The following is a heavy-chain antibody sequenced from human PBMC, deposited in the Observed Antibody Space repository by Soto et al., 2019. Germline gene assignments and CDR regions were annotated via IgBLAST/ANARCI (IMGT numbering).Heavy chain of an antibody. D-gene: IGHD1-26*01. CDR3: AKVRGSSPIVAYYYYGMDV. CDR1: GFTFSSYG. V-gene: IGHV3-30*18. J-gene: IGHJ6*02. CDR2: ISYDGSNK. Sequence: PGGSLRLSCAASGFTFSSYGMHWVRQAPGKGLEWVAVISYDGSNKYYADSVKGRFTISRDNSKNTLYLQMNSLRAEDTAVYYCAKVRGSSPIVAYYYYGMDVWGQGTTVTVSS.